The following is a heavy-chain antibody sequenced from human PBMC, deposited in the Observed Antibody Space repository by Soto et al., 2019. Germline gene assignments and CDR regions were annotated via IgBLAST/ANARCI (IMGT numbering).Heavy chain of an antibody. CDR2: IYHIGTT. J-gene: IGHJ4*02. CDR1: GDSMSPFY. CDR3: ARFRRNYFDV. Sequence: QVQLQESGPGLVKPSETLSLTCNVSGDSMSPFYWSWIRQPPGKGLEWIGYIYHIGTTTYNPSLESHVTISLDSSKNQFSLKLSSVTAADTAVYYCARFRRNYFDVWGRGTLVTVSS. D-gene: IGHD3-10*01. V-gene: IGHV4-59*01.